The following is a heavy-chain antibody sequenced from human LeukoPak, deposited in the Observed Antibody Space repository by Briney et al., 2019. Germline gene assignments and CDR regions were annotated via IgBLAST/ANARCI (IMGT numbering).Heavy chain of an antibody. Sequence: GGSLRLSCAASGFTFSDYYMSWIRQAPGKGLEWVSYISSSSSYTNYADSVKGRFTISRDNAKNSLYLQMNSLRAEDTAVYYCARLGWATAPLDYWGQGTLVTISS. CDR2: ISSSSSYT. CDR3: ARLGWATAPLDY. J-gene: IGHJ4*02. D-gene: IGHD5-12*01. CDR1: GFTFSDYY. V-gene: IGHV3-11*06.